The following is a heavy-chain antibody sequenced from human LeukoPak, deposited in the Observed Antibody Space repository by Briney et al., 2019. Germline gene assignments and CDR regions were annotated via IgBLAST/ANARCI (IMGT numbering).Heavy chain of an antibody. CDR2: INPNSGGT. V-gene: IGHV1-2*02. J-gene: IGHJ4*02. CDR3: AREGHSGSSIDY. D-gene: IGHD1-26*01. CDR1: GYTFTGYY. Sequence: GASVKVSCKASGYTFTGYYMHWVRPAPGQGLERMGWINPNSGGTNYAQKFQGRVTMTRDTSISTAYMELSRLRSDDTAVYYCAREGHSGSSIDYWGQGTLVTVSS.